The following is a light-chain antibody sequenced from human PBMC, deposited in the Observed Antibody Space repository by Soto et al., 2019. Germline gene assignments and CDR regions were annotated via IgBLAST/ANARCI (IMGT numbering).Light chain of an antibody. CDR1: QTITRW. Sequence: DLQLTQSPSSLSAPVGDRVTITCRASQTITRWMAWYQQKPGKAPKLLIYAASTLYGGVPSRFSGSGSGTDFALTITSLQAEDFATYYCQQLRLYPSTFGGGTKVDIK. CDR3: QQLRLYPST. CDR2: AAS. J-gene: IGKJ4*01. V-gene: IGKV1-9*01.